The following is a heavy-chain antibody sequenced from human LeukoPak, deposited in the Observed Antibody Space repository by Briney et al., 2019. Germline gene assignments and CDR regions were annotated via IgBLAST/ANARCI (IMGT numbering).Heavy chain of an antibody. CDR2: IYYSGRT. D-gene: IGHD2-2*01. CDR3: VRHNYCSSTSCYSP. V-gene: IGHV4-30-4*08. J-gene: IGHJ5*02. CDR1: GGSISSGDYY. Sequence: PSETLSLTCTVSGGSISSGDYYWSCIRQPPGKGLEWIGYIYYSGRTYYNPSLKIRVTISVDTSKNQFSLKLSSVTAADTAVYYCVRHNYCSSTSCYSPWGQGTLVTVSS.